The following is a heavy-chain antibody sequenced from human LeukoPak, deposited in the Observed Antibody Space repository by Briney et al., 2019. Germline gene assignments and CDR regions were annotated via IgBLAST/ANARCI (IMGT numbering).Heavy chain of an antibody. V-gene: IGHV1-18*01. CDR3: ARDSYYDFWSGYFADAFDI. D-gene: IGHD3-3*01. CDR2: ISAYNGNT. J-gene: IGHJ3*02. Sequence: ASVKVSCKASGYTFTSYSITWVRQAPGQGLEWMGWISAYNGNTNYAQKLQGRVTMTTDTSTSTAYMELRSLRSDDTAVYYCARDSYYDFWSGYFADAFDIWGQGTMVTVSS. CDR1: GYTFTSYS.